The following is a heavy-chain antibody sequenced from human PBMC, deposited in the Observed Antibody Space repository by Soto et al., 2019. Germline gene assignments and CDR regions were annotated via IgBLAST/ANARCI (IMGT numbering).Heavy chain of an antibody. CDR1: GFAFSGNA. CDR3: AKDPLTRGWFDP. CDR2: ISAGGTT. Sequence: GGALRLSCVASGFAFSGNAMTSYRQAPGKGLDWVSGISAGGTTYYAESAKGRFIISRDNSKNTLYLQMNSLSADDTAVYYCAKDPLTRGWFDPWGQGTLVTVSS. V-gene: IGHV3-23*01. J-gene: IGHJ5*02.